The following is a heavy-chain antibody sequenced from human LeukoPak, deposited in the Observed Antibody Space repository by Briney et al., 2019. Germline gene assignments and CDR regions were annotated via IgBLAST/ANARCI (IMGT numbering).Heavy chain of an antibody. CDR1: GFTFSTYW. D-gene: IGHD1-7*01. J-gene: IGHJ3*02. CDR3: ARGGDNNWYYGFDI. CDR2: MKQDGSDQ. V-gene: IGHV3-7*01. Sequence: PGGSLRLSCAASGFTFSTYWMSWVRQAPGKGLERVASMKQDGSDQYSVDSVKGRFTISRDNAENSMYLQINSLTPEDTAVYYCARGGDNNWYYGFDIWGQGTMVTVSS.